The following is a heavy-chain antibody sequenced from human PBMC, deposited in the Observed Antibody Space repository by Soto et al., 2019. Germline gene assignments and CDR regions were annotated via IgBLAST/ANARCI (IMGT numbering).Heavy chain of an antibody. V-gene: IGHV3-23*01. J-gene: IGHJ3*02. D-gene: IGHD3-3*01. Sequence: EVQLLESGGGLVQPGGSLRLSCAASGFTFSSYAMSWVRQAPGKGLEWVSAISGSGGSTYYADSVKGRFTISRDNSKNTLYLQMNSLRAEDTAVYYCAKNRLSIRFLEWAIDAFDIWGQGTMVTVSS. CDR1: GFTFSSYA. CDR3: AKNRLSIRFLEWAIDAFDI. CDR2: ISGSGGST.